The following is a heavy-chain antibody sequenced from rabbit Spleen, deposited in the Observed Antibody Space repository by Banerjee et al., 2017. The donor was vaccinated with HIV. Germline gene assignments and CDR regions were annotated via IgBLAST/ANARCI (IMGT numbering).Heavy chain of an antibody. D-gene: IGHD1-1*01. CDR3: ARDRAFAGSSGDYNVGWLDL. CDR1: GFDFSSYY. Sequence: QLVESGGGLVQPGESLTLSCKASGFDFSSYYMTWVRQAPGKGLEWIGIIYGGGGNTDYATWVNGRFTISSDNAQNTVDLQMNSLTAADTATYFCARDRAFAGSSGDYNVGWLDLWGPGTLVTVS. J-gene: IGHJ5*01. V-gene: IGHV1S7*01. CDR2: IYGGGGNT.